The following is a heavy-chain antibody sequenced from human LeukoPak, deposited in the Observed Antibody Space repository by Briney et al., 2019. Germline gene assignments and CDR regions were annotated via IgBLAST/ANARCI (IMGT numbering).Heavy chain of an antibody. D-gene: IGHD5-12*01. J-gene: IGHJ5*02. V-gene: IGHV3-74*01. CDR1: GFTFSNSW. Sequence: GGSLRLSCEASGFTFSNSWMHWVGHARGKGLVWVSRMYGDMRDISYADSVKGRFTISRDNAKNTVYLQMNSLRGEDTAVYYCARDLGLRGSTWGQGTLVTVSS. CDR2: MYGDMRDI. CDR3: ARDLGLRGST.